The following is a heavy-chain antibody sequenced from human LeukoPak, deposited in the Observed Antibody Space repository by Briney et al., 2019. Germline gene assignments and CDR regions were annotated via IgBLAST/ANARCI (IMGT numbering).Heavy chain of an antibody. D-gene: IGHD1-26*01. Sequence: GGSLRLSCAASGFTFSNAWMSWVRQAPGKGLEWVGRIKSKTDGGTTDYAAPVKGRFTISRDDSKNTLYLQMNSLKTEDTAVYYCTTAQWELLYYFDYWGQGTLVTVSS. CDR2: IKSKTDGGTT. V-gene: IGHV3-15*01. J-gene: IGHJ4*02. CDR3: TTAQWELLYYFDY. CDR1: GFTFSNAW.